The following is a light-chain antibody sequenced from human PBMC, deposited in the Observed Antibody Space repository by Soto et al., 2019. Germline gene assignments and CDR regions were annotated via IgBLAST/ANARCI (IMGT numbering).Light chain of an antibody. Sequence: TQSPATLSVSPGERATLSCKASQGISTLLAWYQQKPGQAPRLLIYAASTRAAGIPARFSGSGSGTDFTLTISSLQSEDFAVYYCQQYNNWPLTFGQGTQVE. CDR2: AAS. CDR1: QGISTL. V-gene: IGKV3-15*01. J-gene: IGKJ5*01. CDR3: QQYNNWPLT.